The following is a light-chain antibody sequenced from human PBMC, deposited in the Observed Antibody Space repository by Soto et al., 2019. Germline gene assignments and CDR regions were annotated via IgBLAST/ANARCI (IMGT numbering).Light chain of an antibody. J-gene: IGKJ4*01. CDR1: QSVGSY. V-gene: IGKV3-11*01. CDR2: DAS. Sequence: EIVLTQSPATLSLSPGERVTLSCRASQSVGSYLAWYQQKPGQAPRLLIYDASNRATGIPARFSGSGSGTDFTLTISSLEPEDFAVYYCQQSSNWPLTFGGGTKVEIK. CDR3: QQSSNWPLT.